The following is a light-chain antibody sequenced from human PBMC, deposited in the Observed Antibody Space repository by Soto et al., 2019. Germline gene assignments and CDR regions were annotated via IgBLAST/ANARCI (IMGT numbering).Light chain of an antibody. CDR1: QSVSSSY. CDR3: QQYAGSPKT. J-gene: IGKJ1*01. Sequence: EIVLTQWPGSLSWSPGERATLSCRASQSVSSSYLAWYQQKPGQGPRLLIYGASSRATGIPDRFRGSGSGTDFTLTISRLEPEDFAVYYCQQYAGSPKTFGQGTKVDIK. CDR2: GAS. V-gene: IGKV3-20*01.